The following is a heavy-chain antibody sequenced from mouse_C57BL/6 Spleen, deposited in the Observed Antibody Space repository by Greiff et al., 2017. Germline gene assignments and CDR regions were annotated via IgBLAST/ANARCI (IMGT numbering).Heavy chain of an antibody. J-gene: IGHJ4*01. CDR3: ARGGGSSRYAMDY. CDR1: GFTFSDYY. Sequence: EVKLMESEGGLVQPGSSMKLSCTASGFTFSDYYMAWVRQVPEKGLEWVANINYDGSSTYYLDSLKSRFIISRDNAKNILYLQMSSLKSEDTATYYCARGGGSSRYAMDYWGQGTSVTVSS. D-gene: IGHD1-1*01. CDR2: INYDGSST. V-gene: IGHV5-16*01.